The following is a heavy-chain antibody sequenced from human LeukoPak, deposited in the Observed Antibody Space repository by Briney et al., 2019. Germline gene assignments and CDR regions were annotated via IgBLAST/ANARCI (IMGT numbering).Heavy chain of an antibody. CDR3: TRARPELGGSSLEFDY. V-gene: IGHV4-59*01. Sequence: HSETLPLTLPVTLGVHRRYYCSSLRQPAVQELAGIGYIYYSGSTNYNPSLKSRVALSVDMSKNQFSLKLRSVTAADTAVYFCTRARPELGGSSLEFDYWGQGTLATVSS. CDR2: IYYSGST. D-gene: IGHD3-10*01. CDR1: LGVHRRYY. J-gene: IGHJ4*02.